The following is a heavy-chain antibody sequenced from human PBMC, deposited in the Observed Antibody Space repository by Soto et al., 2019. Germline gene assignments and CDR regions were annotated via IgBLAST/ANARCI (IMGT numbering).Heavy chain of an antibody. CDR1: GGSISGSY. J-gene: IGHJ4*02. D-gene: IGHD6-19*01. CDR2: VYYTGST. CDR3: ARSVAVPGAHIDY. V-gene: IGHV4-59*01. Sequence: SETLSLTCSVSGGSISGSYWSWIRQSPGKGLEWLGYVYYTGSTNYSPSLRSRVSISVDTSKNEFSLRLSSVTTADTAVYFCARSVAVPGAHIDYWGQGTQVTVSS.